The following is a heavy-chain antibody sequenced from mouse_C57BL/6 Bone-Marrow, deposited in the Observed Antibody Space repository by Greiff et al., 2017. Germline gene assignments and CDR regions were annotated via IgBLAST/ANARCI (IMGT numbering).Heavy chain of an antibody. V-gene: IGHV1-64*01. CDR2: IHPNSGST. CDR3: ALKENGSSPFDY. D-gene: IGHD1-1*01. J-gene: IGHJ2*01. CDR1: GYTFTSYW. Sequence: QVQLQQPGAELVKPGASVKLSCKASGYTFTSYWMHWVKQRPGQGLEWIGMIHPNSGSTNYNEKFKSKATLTVDKSSSTAYMQLSSLTSEDSAVYYCALKENGSSPFDYWGQGTTLTVSS.